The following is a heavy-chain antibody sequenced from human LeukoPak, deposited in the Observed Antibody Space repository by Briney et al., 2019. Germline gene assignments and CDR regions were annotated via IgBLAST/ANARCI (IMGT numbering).Heavy chain of an antibody. V-gene: IGHV3-15*01. D-gene: IGHD6-19*01. CDR2: IKSKTDGGTT. J-gene: IGHJ4*02. Sequence: PGGSLRLSCAASGFTFSNAWMSWVRQAPGKGLEWVGRIKSKTDGGTTDYAAPVKGRFTISRDDSKNTLYLQMNSLKTEDTAVYYCTTVGPILAVAGTNDLGDYWGQGTLVTVSS. CDR1: GFTFSNAW. CDR3: TTVGPILAVAGTNDLGDY.